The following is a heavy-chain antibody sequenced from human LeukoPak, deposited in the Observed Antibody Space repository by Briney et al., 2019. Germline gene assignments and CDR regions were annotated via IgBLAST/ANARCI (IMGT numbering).Heavy chain of an antibody. Sequence: PGGSLRLSCAASGFTFSSYSMNWVREAPGKGLEWVSSISSSSSYIYYADSVKGRFTISRDNAKNSLYLQMNSLRAEDTAVYYCARDTAYYDFWSGYLIPNWFDPWGQGTLVTLSS. J-gene: IGHJ5*02. CDR2: ISSSSSYI. CDR3: ARDTAYYDFWSGYLIPNWFDP. V-gene: IGHV3-21*01. CDR1: GFTFSSYS. D-gene: IGHD3-3*01.